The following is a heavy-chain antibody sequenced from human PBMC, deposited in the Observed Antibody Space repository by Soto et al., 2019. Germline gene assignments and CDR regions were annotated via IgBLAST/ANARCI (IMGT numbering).Heavy chain of an antibody. CDR1: GGSISSGGYS. D-gene: IGHD1-20*01. J-gene: IGHJ6*02. V-gene: IGHV4-30-2*01. CDR2: IYHSGST. Sequence: PSATLSLTCGVSGGSISSGGYSWSWIRQPPGKCLEWIGYIYHSGSTYYNPSLKSRVTISVDRSKNQFSLKLSSVTAADTAVYYCAIDRVGYNWNYHDYYGMDVWGQGTTVTVSS. CDR3: AIDRVGYNWNYHDYYGMDV.